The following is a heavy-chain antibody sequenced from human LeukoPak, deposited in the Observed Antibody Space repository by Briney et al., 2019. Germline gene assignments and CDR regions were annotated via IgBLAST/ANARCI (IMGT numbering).Heavy chain of an antibody. J-gene: IGHJ4*02. CDR2: MSPNIGNT. V-gene: IGHV1-8*01. CDR1: GYTFTSYY. D-gene: IGHD3-16*01. Sequence: ASVKVSCKASGYTFTSYYINWVRQATEQGLEWMGWMSPNIGNTGYAQKFQGRVTMTKATSITTAYRELTNLRSEDTAIYYCVRAPPTWGLNFWGQGTLVTVSS. CDR3: VRAPPTWGLNF.